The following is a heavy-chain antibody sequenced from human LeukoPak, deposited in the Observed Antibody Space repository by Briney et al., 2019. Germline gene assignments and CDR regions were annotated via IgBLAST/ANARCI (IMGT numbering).Heavy chain of an antibody. Sequence: GGSLRLSCAASGFTFSSYAMSWVRQAPGKGLEWVSAISGSGGSTYYADSVKGRFTISRDNSKNTLYLQMNSLRAEDTAVYYCAKDSMIGDYYDSSGSDAFDIWGQGTVVTVSS. D-gene: IGHD3-22*01. V-gene: IGHV3-23*01. J-gene: IGHJ3*02. CDR1: GFTFSSYA. CDR2: ISGSGGST. CDR3: AKDSMIGDYYDSSGSDAFDI.